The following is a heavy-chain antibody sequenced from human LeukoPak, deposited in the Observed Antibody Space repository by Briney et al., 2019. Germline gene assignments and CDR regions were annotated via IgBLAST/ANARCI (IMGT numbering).Heavy chain of an antibody. V-gene: IGHV5-51*01. CDR2: IYLGDSDT. Sequence: GESLKISCKGSGYSFTSYWISWVRQMPGKGLEWMGIIYLGDSDTRYSPSFQGQVTISADKSISTAYLQWSSLKASDTAMYYCARHALDCSSTSCYGLLWNWFDPWGQGTLVTVSS. D-gene: IGHD2-2*01. J-gene: IGHJ5*02. CDR1: GYSFTSYW. CDR3: ARHALDCSSTSCYGLLWNWFDP.